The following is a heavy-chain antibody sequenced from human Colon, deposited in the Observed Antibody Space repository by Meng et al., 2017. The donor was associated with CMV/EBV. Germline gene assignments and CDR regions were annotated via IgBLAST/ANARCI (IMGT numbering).Heavy chain of an antibody. D-gene: IGHD3-10*01. J-gene: IGHJ4*02. V-gene: IGHV4-59*01. CDR1: GGSITQNY. CDR3: ARAARDRIHYDGSGSYFAS. Sequence: SETLSLTCAVSGGSITQNYWSWIRQAPGQGLEWIGYTYYSGSTNYNPSLKLHVTISVDTSKNQFSLRLTSVAAADTAVYYCARAARDRIHYDGSGSYFASWGQGTLVTVSS. CDR2: TYYSGST.